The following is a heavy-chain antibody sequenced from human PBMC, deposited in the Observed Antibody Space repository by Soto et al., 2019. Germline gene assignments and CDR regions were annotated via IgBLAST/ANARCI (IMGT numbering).Heavy chain of an antibody. V-gene: IGHV1-3*01. CDR1: GYTFTSYA. CDR2: INDGNGNT. Sequence: QVQLVQSGAEVKKPGASVKVSCKASGYTFTSYAMNWVRQAPGQRLEWMGWINDGNGNTKYSQKFQGRVTITRETSASTAYMELSSLRSEDTAVYYCARGVGVIVQYYFDYWGQGTLVTVSS. D-gene: IGHD3-16*02. J-gene: IGHJ4*02. CDR3: ARGVGVIVQYYFDY.